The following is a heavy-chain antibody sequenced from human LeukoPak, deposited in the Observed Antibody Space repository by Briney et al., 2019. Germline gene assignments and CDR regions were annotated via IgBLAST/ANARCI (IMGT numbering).Heavy chain of an antibody. J-gene: IGHJ4*02. Sequence: PGGSLRLSCAASGFTFSSYAMSWVRQAPGKGLEWVSAISGSGGSTYYADSVKGRFTISRDNSKNTLYLQMNSLRAEDTAVYYCAKVDYDILTGYYEPYYFDYWGQGTLVTVSS. D-gene: IGHD3-9*01. CDR3: AKVDYDILTGYYEPYYFDY. CDR1: GFTFSSYA. V-gene: IGHV3-23*01. CDR2: ISGSGGST.